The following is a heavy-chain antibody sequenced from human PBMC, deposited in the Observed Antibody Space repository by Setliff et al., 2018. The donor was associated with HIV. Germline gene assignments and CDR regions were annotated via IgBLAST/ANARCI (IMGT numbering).Heavy chain of an antibody. CDR3: AREAHCSSSRCDGRFSDS. Sequence: GGSLRLSCAASGFTFSYYSMNWVRQAPGKGLEWLSYISSSSDTIYYADSVKGRFTISRDNAKNTLYLQMNSLRAEDTAVYYCAREAHCSSSRCDGRFSDSWGQGTLVTVSS. J-gene: IGHJ4*02. V-gene: IGHV3-48*01. D-gene: IGHD2-2*01. CDR1: GFTFSYYS. CDR2: ISSSSDTI.